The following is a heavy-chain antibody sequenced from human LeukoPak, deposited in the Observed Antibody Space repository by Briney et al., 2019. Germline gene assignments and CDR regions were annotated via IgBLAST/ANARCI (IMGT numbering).Heavy chain of an antibody. CDR2: ITSSSSY. J-gene: IGHJ6*04. V-gene: IGHV3-21*01. CDR1: GFTLSTYS. CDR3: ARDPDPHDYGDYEEGFWYYYAMDV. Sequence: GGSLRLSCAASGFTLSTYSMNWVRQAPGKGLEWVSSITSSSSYYADSVKGRFTISRDNAKNSLFLQMNSLRAEDTAVYLCARDPDPHDYGDYEEGFWYYYAMDVWGKGATVTVSS. D-gene: IGHD4-17*01.